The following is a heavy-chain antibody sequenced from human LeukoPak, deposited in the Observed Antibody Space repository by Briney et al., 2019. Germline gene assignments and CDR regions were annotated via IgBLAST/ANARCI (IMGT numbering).Heavy chain of an antibody. CDR3: AGSYGPYYFDY. D-gene: IGHD5-18*01. CDR2: ICYDGNNK. Sequence: GGSLRLSCAASGFTFSSYGVHWVRQAPGKGLEWGAVICYDGNNKYYADSVEGRFNISRDNSKNTLYLQMNSLRAKDTAVYYCAGSYGPYYFDYWGQGTLVTVSS. V-gene: IGHV3-33*08. J-gene: IGHJ4*02. CDR1: GFTFSSYG.